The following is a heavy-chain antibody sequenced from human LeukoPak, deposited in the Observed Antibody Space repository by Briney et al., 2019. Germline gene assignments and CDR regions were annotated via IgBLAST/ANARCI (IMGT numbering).Heavy chain of an antibody. V-gene: IGHV3-30*18. CDR3: AKFHEAVAGALTDY. CDR2: ISYDGSNK. D-gene: IGHD6-19*01. J-gene: IGHJ4*02. Sequence: GGSLRLSCAASGFTFSSYAMHWVRQAPGKGLEWVAVISYDGSNKYYADSVKGRFTISRDNSKNTLYLQMNSLRAEDTAVYYCAKFHEAVAGALTDYWGQGTLVTVSS. CDR1: GFTFSSYA.